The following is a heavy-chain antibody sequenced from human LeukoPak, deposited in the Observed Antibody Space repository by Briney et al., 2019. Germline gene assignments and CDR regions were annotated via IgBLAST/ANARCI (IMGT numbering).Heavy chain of an antibody. Sequence: SETLSLTCAVYGGSFSGFYWSWVRQPPRKELECSGEINHSGSTHYNPSFKSRVTILVDTSRNQFSLKSTSGTAADTAVYYCARGPDSGSHFAWFDPWGQGTLVTVSS. CDR3: ARGPDSGSHFAWFDP. V-gene: IGHV4-34*01. CDR2: INHSGST. D-gene: IGHD3-10*01. J-gene: IGHJ5*02. CDR1: GGSFSGFY.